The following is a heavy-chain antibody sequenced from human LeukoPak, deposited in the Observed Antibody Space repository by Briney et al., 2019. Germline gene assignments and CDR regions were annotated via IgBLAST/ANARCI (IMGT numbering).Heavy chain of an antibody. V-gene: IGHV4-59*08. CDR3: ASSSAMVTXSFDX. J-gene: IGHJ4*02. CDR1: GGSISSYX. CDR2: IYYSGST. D-gene: IGHD5-18*01. Sequence: LTCXXSGGSISSYXWSWVRQPPGEGLEWLGFIYYSGSTNQNPSLKSRVTMSVDTSKNKFFLRLSYVTAADTAVYYCASSSAMVTXSFDXXGQ.